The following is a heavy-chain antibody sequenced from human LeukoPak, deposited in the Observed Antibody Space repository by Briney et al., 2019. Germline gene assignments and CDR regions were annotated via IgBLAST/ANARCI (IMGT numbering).Heavy chain of an antibody. CDR2: ISSSSNTI. V-gene: IGHV3-48*01. D-gene: IGHD4-23*01. CDR1: GFTFSSYT. CDR3: ARNRWYAFDY. Sequence: GGSLRLSCAASGFTFSSYTMNWVRQAPGKGLEWISYISSSSNTISYADSVKGRFTISRDNAKNSLYLQMNSLRAEDTAVYYCARNRWYAFDYWGQGTLATDSS. J-gene: IGHJ4*02.